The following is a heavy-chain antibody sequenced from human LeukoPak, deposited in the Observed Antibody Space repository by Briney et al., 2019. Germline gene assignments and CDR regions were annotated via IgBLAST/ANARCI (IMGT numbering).Heavy chain of an antibody. V-gene: IGHV1-2*02. CDR2: INPNSGGT. CDR3: ARVVYFDWFNFDY. J-gene: IGHJ4*02. D-gene: IGHD3-9*01. CDR1: GYTFTGYY. Sequence: ASVKVSCTASGYTFTGYYMHWVRQAPGQGLEWMGWINPNSGGTNYAQKFQGRVTMTRDTSISTAYMELSRLRSDDTAVYYCARVVYFDWFNFDYWGQGTLVTVSS.